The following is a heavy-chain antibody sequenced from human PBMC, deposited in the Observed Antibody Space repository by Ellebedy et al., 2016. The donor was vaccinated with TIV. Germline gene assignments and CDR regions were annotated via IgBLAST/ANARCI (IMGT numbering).Heavy chain of an antibody. Sequence: ASVKVSCKVSGYTLSELSMYWVRQAPGRRLEWMGGFDPEDRESIYAQKFQGRVTMTEDSFTEPAYMELSSLRSEDTAVYYCATLLSHLDYWGQGTLVTVSS. CDR1: GYTLSELS. J-gene: IGHJ4*02. CDR3: ATLLSHLDY. CDR2: FDPEDRES. V-gene: IGHV1-24*01. D-gene: IGHD3-16*02.